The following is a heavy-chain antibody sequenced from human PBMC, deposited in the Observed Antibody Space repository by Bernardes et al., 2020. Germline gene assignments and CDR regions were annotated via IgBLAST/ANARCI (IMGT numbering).Heavy chain of an antibody. J-gene: IGHJ6*02. Sequence: GGSLRLSCAVSGFTLTNYAMTWVRQAPGKGLEWVSAISRRGETTYYADSVKGRFTISTDTSKNTLYLQMNNLRAEDTAVYYCAKVPVCCVAGGMDVWGQGTTVTVSS. CDR1: GFTLTNYA. V-gene: IGHV3-23*01. CDR3: AKVPVCCVAGGMDV. CDR2: ISRRGETT. D-gene: IGHD6-19*01.